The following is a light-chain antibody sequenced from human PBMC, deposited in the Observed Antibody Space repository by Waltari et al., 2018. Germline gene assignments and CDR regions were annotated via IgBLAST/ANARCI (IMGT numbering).Light chain of an antibody. CDR3: HQYNSYSPGLT. CDR1: QSVSSSY. Sequence: EIVLTQSPGTLSLSPGERATLSCRASQSVSSSYLAWYQQKPGQAPRLLIYGASSRATGIPDRFSGSGSGTDFTLTISRLEPDDFATYYCHQYNSYSPGLTFGGGTKVEIK. CDR2: GAS. J-gene: IGKJ4*01. V-gene: IGKV3-20*01.